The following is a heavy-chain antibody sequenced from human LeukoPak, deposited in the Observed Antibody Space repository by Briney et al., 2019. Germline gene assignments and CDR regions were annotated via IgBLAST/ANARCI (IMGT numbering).Heavy chain of an antibody. CDR1: GGSITSYY. J-gene: IGHJ3*02. CDR3: ARDGTYYDSSGYPTGAFDI. V-gene: IGHV4-4*07. Sequence: SETLSLTCTVSGGSITSYYWSWIRQPAGKGLEWIGRIYTSGSTNYNPSLKTRVTISVDTSKNQFSLKLSSVTAADTAVYYCARDGTYYDSSGYPTGAFDIWGQGTMVTVSS. D-gene: IGHD3-22*01. CDR2: IYTSGST.